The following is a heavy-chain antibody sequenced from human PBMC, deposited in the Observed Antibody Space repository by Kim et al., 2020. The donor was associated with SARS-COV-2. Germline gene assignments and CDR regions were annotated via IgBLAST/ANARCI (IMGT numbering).Heavy chain of an antibody. J-gene: IGHJ2*01. CDR3: AGDVAHPTLYFDI. D-gene: IGHD5-12*01. V-gene: IGHV3-48*02. Sequence: GGSLRLSCAASGFIFSSYSMNWVRHTPGKGLEWVSYISSSSDTIYYVDSVKGRFTISRDNAQSSLYLQMNSLRDEDTAVYYCAGDVAHPTLYFDIWGRGTLVTVSS. CDR2: ISSSSDTI. CDR1: GFIFSSYS.